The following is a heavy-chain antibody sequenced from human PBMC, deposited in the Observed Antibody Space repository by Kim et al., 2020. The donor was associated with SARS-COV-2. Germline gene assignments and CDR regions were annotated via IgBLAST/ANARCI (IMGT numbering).Heavy chain of an antibody. CDR3: ARGGGFWSGFPYYTPGMDV. D-gene: IGHD3-3*01. J-gene: IGHJ6*02. Sequence: SVKVSCKASGGTFSSYAISWVRQAPGQGLEWMGGIIPIFGTANYAQKFQGRVTITADESTSTAYMELSSLRSEDTAVYYCARGGGFWSGFPYYTPGMDVWGQGTTVTVSS. CDR1: GGTFSSYA. CDR2: IIPIFGTA. V-gene: IGHV1-69*13.